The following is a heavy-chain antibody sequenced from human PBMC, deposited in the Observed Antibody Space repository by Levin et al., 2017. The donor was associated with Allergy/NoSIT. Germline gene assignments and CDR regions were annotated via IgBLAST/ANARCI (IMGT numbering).Heavy chain of an antibody. Sequence: GGSLRLSCAGSGFTFNSYDMNWVRQAPGKGLEWVSGVSRSGDSTYYADSAKGRFTISRDNSKNTLYLQMNSLRAEDTAVYYCAKVTWNYGSDCWGQGTLVTVSS. J-gene: IGHJ4*02. V-gene: IGHV3-23*01. CDR2: VSRSGDST. CDR3: AKVTWNYGSDC. D-gene: IGHD1-7*01. CDR1: GFTFNSYD.